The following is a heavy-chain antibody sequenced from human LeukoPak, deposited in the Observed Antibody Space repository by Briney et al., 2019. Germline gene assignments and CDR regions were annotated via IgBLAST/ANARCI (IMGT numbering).Heavy chain of an antibody. CDR2: INPNSGGT. CDR1: GHTFTGYY. V-gene: IGHV1-2*02. CDR3: ARGDFYNSLDS. J-gene: IGHJ4*02. Sequence: ASVKVSCKASGHTFTGYYTHWVRQAPGQGLEWTGWINPNSGGTNYAQKFQGRVTMTGDTSISTAYMELSRLRSDDTAVYYCARGDFYNSLDSWGQGTLVTVSS. D-gene: IGHD5-24*01.